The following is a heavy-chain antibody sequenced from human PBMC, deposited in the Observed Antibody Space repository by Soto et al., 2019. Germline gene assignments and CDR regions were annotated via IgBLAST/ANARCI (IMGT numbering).Heavy chain of an antibody. J-gene: IGHJ4*02. Sequence: QVQLVQSGAEEKKPGASVKVSCKASGYTFTSYAMHWVRQAPGQRLEWMGWINAGNGNTKYSQKFQGRVTITRDTSGSTAYMELSSLRSEDTAVYYCARGLPLAPDYGGQGTLGTVPS. V-gene: IGHV1-3*05. CDR1: GYTFTSYA. CDR2: INAGNGNT. CDR3: ARGLPLAPDY.